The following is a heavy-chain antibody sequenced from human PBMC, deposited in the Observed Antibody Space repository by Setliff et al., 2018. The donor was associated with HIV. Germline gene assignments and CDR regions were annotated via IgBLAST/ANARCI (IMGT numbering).Heavy chain of an antibody. CDR1: GFTFSTYP. CDR2: ISNDGGSR. J-gene: IGHJ4*02. Sequence: PGGSLRLSCVASGFTFSTYPMHWARQAPGKGLEWVSGISNDGGSRYYAESGKGRFTFSRDNSKNTLYLQMDSLTTEDTAVYYCARDEFSPLRSDSWGLGILVTVSS. D-gene: IGHD3-10*01. V-gene: IGHV3-30*03. CDR3: ARDEFSPLRSDS.